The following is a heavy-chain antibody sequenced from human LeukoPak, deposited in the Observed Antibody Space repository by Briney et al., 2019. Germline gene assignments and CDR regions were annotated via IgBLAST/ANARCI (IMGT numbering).Heavy chain of an antibody. CDR3: ARETPDSSGWD. CDR2: IKQDGSQK. Sequence: GGSLRLSCAASGFTLSTYWMSWVRQAPGKGLEWVANIKQDGSQKYYVDSVKGRFTISRDNAKNSLYLQMNSLRTEDTAVYYCARETPDSSGWDWGQGTLVTVSS. J-gene: IGHJ4*02. V-gene: IGHV3-7*01. CDR1: GFTLSTYW. D-gene: IGHD6-19*01.